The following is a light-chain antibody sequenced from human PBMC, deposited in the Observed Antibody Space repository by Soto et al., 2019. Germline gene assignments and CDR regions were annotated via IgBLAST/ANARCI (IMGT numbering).Light chain of an antibody. Sequence: QSVLTQPASVSGSPGQSITISCTGTSSDVGGYNYVSWYQQHPGKAPKLMIYEVSNRPSGVSNRFSGSKSGNTASLTISGLQAEDTADYYCCSYAGRSTWVFGGGTKLTVL. CDR3: CSYAGRSTWV. V-gene: IGLV2-14*01. J-gene: IGLJ3*02. CDR2: EVS. CDR1: SSDVGGYNY.